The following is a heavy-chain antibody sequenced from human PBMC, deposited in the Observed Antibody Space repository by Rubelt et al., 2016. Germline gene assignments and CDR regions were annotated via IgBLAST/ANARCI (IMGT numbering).Heavy chain of an antibody. D-gene: IGHD2-2*01. CDR2: IYSGGST. J-gene: IGHJ4*02. Sequence: WVRQAPGKGLEWVSVIYSGGSTYYADSVKGRFTISRDNSKNTLYLQMNSLRAEDTAVYYCARGGGVVVVPAATYFDHWGQGTLVTVSS. V-gene: IGHV3-53*01. CDR3: ARGGGVVVVPAATYFDH.